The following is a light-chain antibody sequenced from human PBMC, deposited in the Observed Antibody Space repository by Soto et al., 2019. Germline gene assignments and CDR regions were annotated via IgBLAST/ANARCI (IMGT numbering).Light chain of an antibody. Sequence: QSALTQPASVSGSPGQSITISCTGTSSDVGGYNYVSWYQHHPGKAPKLIIYDVSNRPSGVSIRFSASKPDNTASLTISGLQPEDEADDHCSSYTTSNTRQIVFGTGTKVTVL. V-gene: IGLV2-14*03. CDR1: SSDVGGYNY. CDR3: SSYTTSNTRQIV. J-gene: IGLJ1*01. CDR2: DVS.